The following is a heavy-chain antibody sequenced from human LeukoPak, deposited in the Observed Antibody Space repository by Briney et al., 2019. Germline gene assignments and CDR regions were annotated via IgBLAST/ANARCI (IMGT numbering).Heavy chain of an antibody. CDR3: AKAANEWELLAGYFDY. CDR1: GFTFSRYA. CDR2: ISYDGSNK. D-gene: IGHD1-26*01. V-gene: IGHV3-30*04. Sequence: QSGGSLRLSCAASGFTFSRYAMHWVRQAAGKGLEWMAVISYDGSNKYYGDAVKGRFTTSRDNSKNTLYLQMNSLRAEDTAVYYCAKAANEWELLAGYFDYWGQGTLVTVSS. J-gene: IGHJ4*02.